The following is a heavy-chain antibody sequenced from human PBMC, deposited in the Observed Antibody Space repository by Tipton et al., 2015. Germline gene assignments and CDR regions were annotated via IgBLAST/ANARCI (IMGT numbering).Heavy chain of an antibody. CDR3: ARARGRHGGLFDS. D-gene: IGHD4-23*01. V-gene: IGHV4-59*01. CDR2: IYYSGST. Sequence: GLVKPSETLSLTCTVSGGSISSYYWSWIRQPPGKGLEWIGYIYYSGSTNYNPSLKSRVTISVDTSKNQFSLKLSSVTATDTAVYYCARARGRHGGLFDSWGQGTLVTVSS. J-gene: IGHJ4*02. CDR1: GGSISSYY.